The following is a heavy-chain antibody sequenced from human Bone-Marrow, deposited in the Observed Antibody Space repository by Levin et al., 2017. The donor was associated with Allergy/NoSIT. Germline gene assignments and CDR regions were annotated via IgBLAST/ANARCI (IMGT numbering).Heavy chain of an antibody. CDR2: ISDSSNMK. D-gene: IGHD3-3*01. CDR1: GFTFRSYS. Sequence: PAGGSLRLSCAASGFTFRSYSMNWVRQAPGKGLEWLSYISDSSNMKYYADSVKGRFTISRDNAKNSLYLQMNSLRADDTAVYYCARDYHDVWSVYYPDAFDIWGRGTMVTVSS. J-gene: IGHJ3*02. V-gene: IGHV3-48*01. CDR3: ARDYHDVWSVYYPDAFDI.